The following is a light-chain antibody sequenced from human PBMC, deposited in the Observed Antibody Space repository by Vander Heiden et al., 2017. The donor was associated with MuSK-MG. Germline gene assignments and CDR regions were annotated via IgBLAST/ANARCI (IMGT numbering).Light chain of an antibody. CDR2: DVS. CDR3: SSYTSRTALEV. Sequence: QSALTQPASVSASPGQSITISCTGISSDVGGYNYVSWYQQHPGKAPKLMIYDVSNRPSGVSNRFSGYKSGNTASLTISGLQAEDEADYYCSSYTSRTALEVFGGGNKVTVL. V-gene: IGLV2-14*03. CDR1: SSDVGGYNY. J-gene: IGLJ2*01.